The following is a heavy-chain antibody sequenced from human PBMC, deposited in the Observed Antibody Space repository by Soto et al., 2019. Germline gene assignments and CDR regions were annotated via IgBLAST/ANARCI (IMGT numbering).Heavy chain of an antibody. CDR1: GLSITDSEMG. Sequence: QVTLKESGPVLVKPTETLTLRCTVSGLSITDSEMGVSWIRQPPGQPLEWLAHIDSSGEKCYRTFPKSRLAISKDTSKSQIVLTMTNMDPADTATYYCARRHLAVAVSPWFDPWGQGIPVTVSS. CDR2: IDSSGEK. V-gene: IGHV2-26*01. CDR3: ARRHLAVAVSPWFDP. D-gene: IGHD6-19*01. J-gene: IGHJ5*02.